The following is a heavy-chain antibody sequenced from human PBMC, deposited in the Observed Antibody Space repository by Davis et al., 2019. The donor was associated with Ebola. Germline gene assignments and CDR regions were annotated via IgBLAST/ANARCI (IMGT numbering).Heavy chain of an antibody. CDR1: GYTFTSHD. V-gene: IGHV1-8*01. CDR3: ARIGAGYQEGVVDY. Sequence: ASVNVSCKASGYTFTSHDINWVRQATGQGLEWVGWMNPNSGNTGYAQKFQGRVTMTRNTSINTAYMELSSLRSEDTAVYYCARIGAGYQEGVVDYWGQGTLVTVSS. D-gene: IGHD3-9*01. CDR2: MNPNSGNT. J-gene: IGHJ4*02.